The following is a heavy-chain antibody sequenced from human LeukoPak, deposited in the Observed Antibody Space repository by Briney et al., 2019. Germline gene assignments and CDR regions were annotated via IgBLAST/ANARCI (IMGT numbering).Heavy chain of an antibody. CDR3: ARVYSSGWYDAFDI. Sequence: SETQSLTCTVSGGSISSSSYYWGWIRQPPGKGLEWIGSIYYSGSTYYNPSLKSRVTISVDTSKNQFSLKLSSVTAADTAVYYCARVYSSGWYDAFDIWGQGTMVTVSS. CDR1: GGSISSSSYY. J-gene: IGHJ3*02. CDR2: IYYSGST. D-gene: IGHD6-19*01. V-gene: IGHV4-39*07.